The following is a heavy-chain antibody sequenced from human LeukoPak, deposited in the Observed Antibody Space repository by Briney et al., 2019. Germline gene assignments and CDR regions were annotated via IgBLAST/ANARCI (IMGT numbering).Heavy chain of an antibody. J-gene: IGHJ6*03. CDR3: ASGSYNWNYYYYMDV. V-gene: IGHV4-59*01. CDR2: IYCSGST. CDR1: GGSISSYY. Sequence: PSETLSLTCTVSGGSISSYYWSWIRQPPGKGLEWIGYIYCSGSTNYNPSLKSRVTISVDTSKNQFSLKLSSVTAADTAVYYCASGSYNWNYYYYMDVWGKGTTVTVSS. D-gene: IGHD1-20*01.